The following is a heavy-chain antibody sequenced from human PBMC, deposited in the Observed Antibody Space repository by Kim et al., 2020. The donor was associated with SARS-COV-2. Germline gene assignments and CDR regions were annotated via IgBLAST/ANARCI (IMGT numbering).Heavy chain of an antibody. CDR3: ATTTYDILPHLASETPFDY. V-gene: IGHV4-39*01. Sequence: SETLSLTCTVSGGSISSSSYYWGWIRQPPGKGLEWIGSIYYSGSTYYNPSLKSRVTISVDTSKNQFSLKLSSVTAADTAVYYCATTTYDILPHLASETPFDYWGQGTLVTVSS. CDR2: IYYSGST. D-gene: IGHD3-9*01. CDR1: GGSISSSSYY. J-gene: IGHJ4*02.